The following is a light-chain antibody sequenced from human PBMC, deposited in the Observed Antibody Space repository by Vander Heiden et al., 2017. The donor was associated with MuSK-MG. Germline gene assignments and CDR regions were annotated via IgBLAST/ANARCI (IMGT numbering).Light chain of an antibody. CDR2: KAS. Sequence: DIQMTQSPSTLSASVGDRVTITCRASQSISSWLAWYQQKPGKAPKLLIYKASSLESGVPSRFSGSGSGTEFTLTVSSLQPDDFATYYCQQYNTMPTFGQRTKVEIK. CDR3: QQYNTMPT. CDR1: QSISSW. V-gene: IGKV1-5*03. J-gene: IGKJ1*01.